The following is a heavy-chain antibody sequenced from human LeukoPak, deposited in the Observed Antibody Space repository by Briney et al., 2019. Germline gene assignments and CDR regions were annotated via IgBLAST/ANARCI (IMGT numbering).Heavy chain of an antibody. J-gene: IGHJ6*02. CDR3: ARANNDFWSGYYYTPPYYYYYGMDV. D-gene: IGHD3-3*01. CDR2: IIPIFGTA. Sequence: SVKVSCKASGGTFSSYAISWVRQAPGQGLEWMGGIIPIFGTANYAQKFQGRVTITADESTSTAYMELSSLRSEDTAVYYCARANNDFWSGYYYTPPYYYYYGMDVWGQGTTVTVSS. CDR1: GGTFSSYA. V-gene: IGHV1-69*13.